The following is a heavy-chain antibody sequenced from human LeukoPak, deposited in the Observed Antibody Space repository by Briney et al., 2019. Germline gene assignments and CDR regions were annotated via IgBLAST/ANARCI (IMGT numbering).Heavy chain of an antibody. V-gene: IGHV3-23*01. CDR3: GNTTVGYSSGQKPAWPVDY. CDR1: GFTFGTHA. Sequence: PGGSLRLSCEASGFTFGTHAMNWVRQAPGKGLEWVAGIFGSGGSPHYADSVKGRLTTSRDNSRNTVYLQINSLRAEGPAAYDCGNTTVGYSSGQKPAWPVDYWGQGTLVTVSS. CDR2: IFGSGGSP. D-gene: IGHD5-18*01. J-gene: IGHJ4*02.